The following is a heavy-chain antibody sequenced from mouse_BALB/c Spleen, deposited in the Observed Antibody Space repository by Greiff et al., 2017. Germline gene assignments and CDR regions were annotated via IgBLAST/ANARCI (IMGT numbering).Heavy chain of an antibody. J-gene: IGHJ3*01. D-gene: IGHD2-4*01. CDR3: ARGSTMITTYAY. V-gene: IGHV2-9*02. CDR1: GFSLTSYG. CDR2: IWAGGST. Sequence: VKLVESGPGLVAPSQSLSITCTVSGFSLTSYGVHWVRQPPGKGLEWLGVIWAGGSTNYNSALMSRLSISKDNSKSQVFLKMNSLQTDDTAMYYCARGSTMITTYAYWGQGTLVTVSA.